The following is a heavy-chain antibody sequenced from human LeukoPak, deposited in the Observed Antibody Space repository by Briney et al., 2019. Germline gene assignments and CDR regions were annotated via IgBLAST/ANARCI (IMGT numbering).Heavy chain of an antibody. D-gene: IGHD3-22*01. J-gene: IGHJ4*02. CDR1: GFTFSSYS. V-gene: IGHV3-21*01. CDR2: ITSSSSYI. Sequence: PGGSLRLSCAASGFTFSSYSMNWVRQAPGKGLEWVSSITSSSSYIYYADSVKGRFTISRDNAKNPLYLQMNSLRAEDTAVYYCARHVVAVGFDYWGQGTLATVSS. CDR3: ARHVVAVGFDY.